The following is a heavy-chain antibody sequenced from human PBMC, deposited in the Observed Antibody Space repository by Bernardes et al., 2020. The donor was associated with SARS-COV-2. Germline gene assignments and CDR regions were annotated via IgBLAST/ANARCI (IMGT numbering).Heavy chain of an antibody. CDR1: GGAFRGYS. CDR3: ARGSLRFLFTERYFFDH. CDR2: INHSGST. Sequence: SETLSPTCAVYGGAFRGYSWSWIRQPPGQGLEWIGEINHSGSTKYNPSLKSRVTLTVDTSKNQFSLKLSPVTAADTAVYYCARGSLRFLFTERYFFDHWGQGTLVPVSS. D-gene: IGHD3-3*01. V-gene: IGHV4-34*01. J-gene: IGHJ4*02.